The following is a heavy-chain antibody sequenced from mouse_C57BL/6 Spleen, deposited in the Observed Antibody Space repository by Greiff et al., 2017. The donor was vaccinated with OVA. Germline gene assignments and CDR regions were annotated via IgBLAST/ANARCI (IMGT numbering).Heavy chain of an antibody. CDR3: ARHERLDSSGYGYAMDY. V-gene: IGHV1-62-2*01. CDR2: FYPGGGSI. CDR1: GYTFTEYT. Sequence: VQLQQSGAELVKPGASVKLSCKASGYTFTEYTIHWVKQRSGQGLEWIGWFYPGGGSIKYNEKFKDKATLTADKSSSTVYMELSRLTSEDSAVYFCARHERLDSSGYGYAMDYWGQGTSVTVSS. J-gene: IGHJ4*01. D-gene: IGHD3-2*02.